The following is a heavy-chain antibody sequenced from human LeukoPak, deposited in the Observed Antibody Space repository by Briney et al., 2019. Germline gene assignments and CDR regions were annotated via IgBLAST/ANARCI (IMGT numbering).Heavy chain of an antibody. Sequence: ASVKVPCKVSGYTLTELSMHWVRQAPGKGLEWMGGFDPEDGETIYAQKFQGRVTMTEDTSTDTAYMELSSLRSEDTAVYYCASTYGSGSYTFDYWGQGTLVTVSS. CDR3: ASTYGSGSYTFDY. CDR1: GYTLTELS. V-gene: IGHV1-24*01. D-gene: IGHD3-10*01. J-gene: IGHJ4*02. CDR2: FDPEDGET.